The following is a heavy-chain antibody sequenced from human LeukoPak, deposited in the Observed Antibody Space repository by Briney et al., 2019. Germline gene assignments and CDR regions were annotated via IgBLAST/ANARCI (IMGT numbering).Heavy chain of an antibody. CDR2: FDPEDGET. CDR3: ATRVRDDFWSGYYYGFDP. Sequence: GASVKVSCKVSGYTLTELSMRWVRQAPGKGPEWMGGFDPEDGETIYAQKFQGRVTMTEDTSTDTAYMELSSLRSEDTAVYYCATRVRDDFWSGYYYGFDPWGQGTLVTVSS. D-gene: IGHD3-3*01. V-gene: IGHV1-24*01. CDR1: GYTLTELS. J-gene: IGHJ5*02.